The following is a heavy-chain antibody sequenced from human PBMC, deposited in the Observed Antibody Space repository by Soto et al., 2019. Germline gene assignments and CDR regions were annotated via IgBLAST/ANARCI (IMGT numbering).Heavy chain of an antibody. CDR2: ISYDGSNK. CDR1: GFTFSSYG. J-gene: IGHJ6*02. V-gene: IGHV3-30*18. D-gene: IGHD5-12*01. Sequence: QVQLVESGGGVVQPGRSLRLSCAASGFTFSSYGMHWVRQAPGKGLEWVAVISYDGSNKYYADSVKGRFTISRDNSKNTLYLQMNSLRAEDTAVYYCAKDEGYSGYGGRGYGMDVWGQGTTVTVSS. CDR3: AKDEGYSGYGGRGYGMDV.